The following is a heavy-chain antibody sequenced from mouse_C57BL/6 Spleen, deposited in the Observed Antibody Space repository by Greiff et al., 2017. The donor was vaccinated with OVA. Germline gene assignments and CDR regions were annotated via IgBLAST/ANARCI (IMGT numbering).Heavy chain of an antibody. Sequence: QVQLQQSGAELVRPGSSVKLSCKASGYTFTSYWMHWVKQRPIQGLEWIGNIDPSDSETHYNQKFKDKATLTVDKSSSTAYMQLSSLTSEDSAVYYCARWGSNYGWYFDVWGTGTTVTVSS. J-gene: IGHJ1*03. CDR3: ARWGSNYGWYFDV. V-gene: IGHV1-52*01. CDR2: IDPSDSET. D-gene: IGHD2-5*01. CDR1: GYTFTSYW.